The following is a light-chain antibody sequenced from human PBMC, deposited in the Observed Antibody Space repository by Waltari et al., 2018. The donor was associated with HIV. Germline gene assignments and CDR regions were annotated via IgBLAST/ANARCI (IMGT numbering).Light chain of an antibody. J-gene: IGLJ2*01. CDR2: KDS. CDR3: QSADSRGTYLI. V-gene: IGLV3-25*03. CDR1: ALPKQY. Sequence: SYELTQPPSVSVSPGQTARITCSGDALPKQYVYWYQQKPALAPLLLISKDSARPSGLPDRFSASSSRTRVTFTISGVQAADEADYYCQSADSRGTYLIFGGGTKLTVL.